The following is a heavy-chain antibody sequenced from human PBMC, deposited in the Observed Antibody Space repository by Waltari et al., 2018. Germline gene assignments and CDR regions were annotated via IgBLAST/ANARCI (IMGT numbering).Heavy chain of an antibody. D-gene: IGHD3-10*01. CDR3: ATALGGGISASRPFHF. Sequence: EVQMLQSGAEVKKPGTPVKISCKVSGDTFTDIYIHWIKQAPGKGLQWMGRLDLEDGQAIYAQKCQGRVTMTADTSIHTAYMELTSLTSEDTAFYYCATALGGGISASRPFHFWGQGTMITVSS. J-gene: IGHJ3*01. V-gene: IGHV1-69-2*01. CDR2: LDLEDGQA. CDR1: GDTFTDIY.